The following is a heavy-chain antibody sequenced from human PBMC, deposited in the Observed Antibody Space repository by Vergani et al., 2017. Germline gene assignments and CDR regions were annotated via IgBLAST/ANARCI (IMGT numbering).Heavy chain of an antibody. CDR2: ISSSSSTI. D-gene: IGHD3-22*01. CDR1: GFTFSSYS. Sequence: EVQLVESGGGLVQPGGSLTLSCAASGFTFSSYSMNWVRQATGKGLEWVSYISSSSSTIYYADSVKGGFTISRNIAKNSLYLQMHRLRAEDTAVYSGARDSPLDNEYDNRGFDPWGYWSQGTVLTVSS. CDR3: ARDSPLDNEYDNRGFDPWGY. V-gene: IGHV3-48*01. J-gene: IGHJ4*02.